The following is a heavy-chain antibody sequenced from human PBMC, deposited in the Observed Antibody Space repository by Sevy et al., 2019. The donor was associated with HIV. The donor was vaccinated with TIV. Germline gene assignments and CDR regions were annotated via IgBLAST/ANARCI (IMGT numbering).Heavy chain of an antibody. V-gene: IGHV7-4-1*01. CDR3: ARGRITRLTAPRTWLDP. J-gene: IGHJ5*02. CDR1: GYTFNNYP. CDR2: INTKTGNP. Sequence: ASVKVSCKASGYTFNNYPINWVRQAPGQGLEWMGWINTKTGNPTFAQNFTGRFVFSLDISAATAYLEIDSLKTEDTAVYYCARGRITRLTAPRTWLDPWGKGTLVTVSS. D-gene: IGHD3-16*01.